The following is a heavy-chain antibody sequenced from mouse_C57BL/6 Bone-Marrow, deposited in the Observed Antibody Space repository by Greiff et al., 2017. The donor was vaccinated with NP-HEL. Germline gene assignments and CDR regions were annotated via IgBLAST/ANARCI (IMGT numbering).Heavy chain of an antibody. J-gene: IGHJ2*01. D-gene: IGHD2-4*01. CDR2: ISDGGSYT. V-gene: IGHV5-4*03. CDR1: GFTFSSYA. Sequence: EVKLMESGGGLVKPGGSLKLSCAASGFTFSSYAMSWVRQTPEKRLEWVATISDGGSYTYYPDNVKGRVTISRDNAKNNLYLQMSHLKSEDTAMYYCARGEITTRYFDYWGQGTTLTVSS. CDR3: ARGEITTRYFDY.